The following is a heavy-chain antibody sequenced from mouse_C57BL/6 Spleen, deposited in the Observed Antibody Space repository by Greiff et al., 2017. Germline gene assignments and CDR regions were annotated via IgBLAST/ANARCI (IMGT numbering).Heavy chain of an antibody. CDR1: GFPITSGYY. Sequence: VKLMESGPGLVKPSQSLFLTCSITGFPITSGYYWIWIRQSPGKPLEWMGYITHSGETFYNPSLQSPISITRETSKNQFFLQLNSVTTEDTAMYYCARSNYVGWYFDVWGTGTTVTVSS. J-gene: IGHJ1*03. D-gene: IGHD2-5*01. CDR3: ARSNYVGWYFDV. V-gene: IGHV12-3*01. CDR2: ITHSGET.